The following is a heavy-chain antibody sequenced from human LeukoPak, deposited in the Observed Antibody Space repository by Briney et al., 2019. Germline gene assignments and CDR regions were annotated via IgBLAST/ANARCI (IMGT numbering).Heavy chain of an antibody. CDR1: GGSIISYF. V-gene: IGHV4-59*01. D-gene: IGHD5-12*01. CDR3: ARGGETTIAQYDY. Sequence: SGTLSLTCTVSGGSIISYFWSWIRQSPGKGLEWIGYIFDSGTTKYNPGTNYNPSLQSRVTISIDTSKNQFTLRLSSVTAADTAVYFCARGGETTIAQYDYWGQGTLVVVSS. J-gene: IGHJ4*02. CDR2: IFDSGTTKYNPGT.